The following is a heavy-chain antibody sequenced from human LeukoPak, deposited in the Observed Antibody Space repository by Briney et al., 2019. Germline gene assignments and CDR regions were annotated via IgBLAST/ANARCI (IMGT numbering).Heavy chain of an antibody. V-gene: IGHV4-59*01. CDR3: ARARWLHEQDAFDV. J-gene: IGHJ3*01. D-gene: IGHD5-24*01. CDR1: GDSIRSYY. CDR2: IYHSGST. Sequence: SETLSLTCTVSGDSIRSYYWSWLRQPPGKGLEWIGYIYHSGSTNYNPSLKSRVTISVDMSKNQFSLKLTSVTAADTAVYYCARARWLHEQDAFDVWGQGTMLTVSS.